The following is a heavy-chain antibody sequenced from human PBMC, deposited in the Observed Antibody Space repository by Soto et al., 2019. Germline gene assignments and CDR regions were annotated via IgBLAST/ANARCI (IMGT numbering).Heavy chain of an antibody. Sequence: QVPLVQSGAEVKKPGSSVKVSCKASGGTFSSYAISWVRQAPGQGLEWMGGIIPIFGTANYAQKFQGRVTITADESTSTAYMELSSLRSEDTAVYYCARANYYGPGSYPGYNWLDPWGQGTLVTVSS. CDR3: ARANYYGPGSYPGYNWLDP. CDR2: IIPIFGTA. CDR1: GGTFSSYA. V-gene: IGHV1-69*01. D-gene: IGHD3-10*01. J-gene: IGHJ5*02.